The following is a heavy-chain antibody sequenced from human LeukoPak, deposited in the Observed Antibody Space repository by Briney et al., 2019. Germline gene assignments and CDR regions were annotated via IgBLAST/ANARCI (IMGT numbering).Heavy chain of an antibody. J-gene: IGHJ4*02. Sequence: ASVKVSCKASGYTFTSYAVHWVRQAPGQRLEWMGWINAGNGNTKYSQKFQGRVTITRDTSASTAYMELSSLRSEDTAVYYCASVSSGWPVSAYLGQGTLVTVSS. D-gene: IGHD6-19*01. CDR2: INAGNGNT. CDR3: ASVSSGWPVSAY. CDR1: GYTFTSYA. V-gene: IGHV1-3*01.